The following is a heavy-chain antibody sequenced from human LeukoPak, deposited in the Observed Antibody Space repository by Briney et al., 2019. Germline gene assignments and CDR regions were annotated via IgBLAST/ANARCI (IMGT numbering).Heavy chain of an antibody. V-gene: IGHV3-21*04. D-gene: IGHD2-2*02. Sequence: GGSLRLSCAAPGLTFTDYIRDWVRQAPGKGLEWVSSISGSGAYIQYLGSVKGRFTISRANAKNSLYLQMNSLTADATAIYCWVSRCSVTRCHNKPYGIDVWGQGTTVTVSS. J-gene: IGHJ6*02. CDR3: VSRCSVTRCHNKPYGIDV. CDR2: ISGSGAYI. CDR1: GLTFTDYI.